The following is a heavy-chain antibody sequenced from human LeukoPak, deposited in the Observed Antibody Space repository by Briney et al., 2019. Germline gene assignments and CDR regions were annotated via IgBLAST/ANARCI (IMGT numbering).Heavy chain of an antibody. D-gene: IGHD2-21*02. Sequence: SVKVSCKASGGTFSSYAISWVRQAPGQGLEWMGGIIPIFGTANYAQKFQGRVTITADESTSTAYMELSSLRSEDTAVYYCARVYCGGDCYHGGYFDYWGQGTLVTVSS. J-gene: IGHJ4*02. CDR1: GGTFSSYA. CDR3: ARVYCGGDCYHGGYFDY. V-gene: IGHV1-69*13. CDR2: IIPIFGTA.